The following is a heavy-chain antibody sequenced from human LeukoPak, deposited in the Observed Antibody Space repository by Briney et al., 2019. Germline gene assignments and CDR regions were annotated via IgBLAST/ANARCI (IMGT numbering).Heavy chain of an antibody. CDR1: GFTFGSYW. V-gene: IGHV3-7*01. Sequence: GGSLRLSCAASGFTFGSYWLTWVRQAPGKGLKRVANIKEDGSEKYCADPVKGRFTISRDNAKSSLYLQMNSLRAEDTAMYSCAVIPSARYYGDALDIWGQGTLVTVSS. D-gene: IGHD1-26*01. CDR3: AVIPSARYYGDALDI. CDR2: IKEDGSEK. J-gene: IGHJ3*02.